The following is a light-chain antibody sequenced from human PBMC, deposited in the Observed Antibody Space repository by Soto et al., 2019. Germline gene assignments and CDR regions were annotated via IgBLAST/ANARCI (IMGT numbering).Light chain of an antibody. CDR3: QQYNSFLYT. V-gene: IGKV1-39*01. CDR1: QSISSY. J-gene: IGKJ2*01. Sequence: DIQMTQSPSSLSASVGDRVTITCRASQSISSYLNWYQQKPGKAPKLLIYAASSLQSGVPSRFSGSGSGKDFTLTISSLPPDDFATYYCQQYNSFLYTFGQGTKVDIK. CDR2: AAS.